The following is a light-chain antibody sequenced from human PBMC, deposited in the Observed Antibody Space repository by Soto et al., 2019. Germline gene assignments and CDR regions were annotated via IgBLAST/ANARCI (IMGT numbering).Light chain of an antibody. Sequence: QSVLTQTPSVSAAPGQRVTISCSGSRSNVGENYVSWYQQFPGTAPQLVIYDDVKRSPGIPDRFSAPKSGTSATLAITGLQTGDEADYYCGTWDNSLSAGLFGTGTKLTVL. V-gene: IGLV1-51*01. CDR3: GTWDNSLSAGL. CDR1: RSNVGENY. J-gene: IGLJ2*01. CDR2: DDV.